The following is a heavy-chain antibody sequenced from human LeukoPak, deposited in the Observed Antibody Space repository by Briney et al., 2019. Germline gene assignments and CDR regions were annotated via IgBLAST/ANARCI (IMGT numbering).Heavy chain of an antibody. J-gene: IGHJ4*02. V-gene: IGHV3-64*01. Sequence: PGGSLRLSCAASGFTFSSYAMHGAPQAPGKGGEYVSAISSNGGSTYYANSVKGRFTISRDNSKNTLYLQMGSLRAEDMAVYYCARGASDSSGYYYFDYWGQGTLVTVSS. D-gene: IGHD3-22*01. CDR1: GFTFSSYA. CDR3: ARGASDSSGYYYFDY. CDR2: ISSNGGST.